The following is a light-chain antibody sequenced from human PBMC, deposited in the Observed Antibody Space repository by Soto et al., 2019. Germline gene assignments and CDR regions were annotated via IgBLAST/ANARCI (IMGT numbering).Light chain of an antibody. CDR1: QNIATY. CDR2: TAS. V-gene: IGKV1-39*01. J-gene: IGKJ4*01. CDR3: QQSYNTPLT. Sequence: DIQMTQSPPSLSASVGDRVTITCRASQNIATYLNWYQQTPGKAPKLLIYTASTLQSGVPSRFSGSGSGTDFTLTISSLQPEDFATFYCQQSYNTPLTFGGGTKVDIK.